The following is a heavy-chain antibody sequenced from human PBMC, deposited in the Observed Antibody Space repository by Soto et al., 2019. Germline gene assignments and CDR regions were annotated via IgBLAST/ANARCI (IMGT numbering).Heavy chain of an antibody. D-gene: IGHD3-3*01. V-gene: IGHV1-69*06. J-gene: IGHJ4*02. CDR3: NRGSEYDFWSGYL. CDR2: IVPMFGTS. CDR1: GGTSTRYA. Sequence: QERLVQSGAEVRKPGSSVKVSCKVAGGTSTRYAINWVRQAPGQGLEWMGGIVPMFGTSKYAQKFQGRVTITADTSTNIAYMELRSLRSEDSAVYYCNRGSEYDFWSGYLWGQGTLVSVSS.